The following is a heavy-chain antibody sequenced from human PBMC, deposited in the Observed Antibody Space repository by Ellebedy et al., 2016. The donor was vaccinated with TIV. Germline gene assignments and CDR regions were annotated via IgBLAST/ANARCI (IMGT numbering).Heavy chain of an antibody. CDR2: INPDSGGT. V-gene: IGHV1-2*02. D-gene: IGHD2-8*01. CDR1: GDTLTGYY. Sequence: AASVKDSCKTSGDTLTGYYFHWVRQAPGQGLEWMGWINPDSGGTNSAHKFQGRVTLTRDTYTNTAYMELSGLRSDDTAVYFCAREPHGVYYFDSWGQGSLLTVSS. J-gene: IGHJ4*02. CDR3: AREPHGVYYFDS.